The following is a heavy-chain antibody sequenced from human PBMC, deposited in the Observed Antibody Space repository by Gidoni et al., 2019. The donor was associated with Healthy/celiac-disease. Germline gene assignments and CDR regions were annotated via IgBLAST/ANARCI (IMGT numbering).Heavy chain of an antibody. Sequence: QVQLQESGPGLVKLSQTLSLTCTVSGGSISSGDYYWSWIRQPPGKGLEWIGYIYYSGSTYYNPSLKSRVTISVDTSKNQFSLKLSSVTAADTAVYYCARGELDDYGGRGGAFDIWGQGTMVTVSS. J-gene: IGHJ3*02. D-gene: IGHD4-17*01. V-gene: IGHV4-30-4*01. CDR1: GGSISSGDYY. CDR3: ARGELDDYGGRGGAFDI. CDR2: IYYSGST.